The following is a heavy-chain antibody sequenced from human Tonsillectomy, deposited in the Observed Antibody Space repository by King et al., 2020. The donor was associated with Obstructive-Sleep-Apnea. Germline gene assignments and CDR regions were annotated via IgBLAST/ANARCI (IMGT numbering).Heavy chain of an antibody. J-gene: IGHJ4*02. Sequence: VQLQQWGAGLLKPSETLSLTCAVYGGSFSGYYWSWIRQPPGKGLEWIWEINHSGSTNYNPSLQSRVTISVDTSKNQFSLKLSSLTAADTAVYYCARLGFGELLQNYYFDYWGQGTLVTVSS. CDR1: GGSFSGYY. CDR2: INHSGST. CDR3: ARLGFGELLQNYYFDY. D-gene: IGHD3-10*01. V-gene: IGHV4-34*01.